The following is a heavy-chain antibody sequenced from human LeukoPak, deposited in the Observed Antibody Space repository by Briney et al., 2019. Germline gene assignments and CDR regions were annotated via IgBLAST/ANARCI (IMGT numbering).Heavy chain of an antibody. J-gene: IGHJ4*02. D-gene: IGHD2-15*01. CDR2: INPNSGNR. Sequence: ASVKVSCKASGGTFSSYAINWVRQATGQGLEWMGWINPNSGNRGYAQQFQGRVTITRDTSISTAYMELTSLRSEDTAVYYCARVDGSPDYWGQGTLVTVSP. V-gene: IGHV1-8*03. CDR3: ARVDGSPDY. CDR1: GGTFSSYA.